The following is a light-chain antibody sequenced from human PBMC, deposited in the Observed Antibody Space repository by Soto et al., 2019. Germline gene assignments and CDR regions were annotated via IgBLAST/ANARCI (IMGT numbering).Light chain of an antibody. V-gene: IGKV3D-15*01. CDR3: QQYGSQWT. J-gene: IGKJ5*01. CDR2: GAS. CDR1: QSLSRN. Sequence: EIVMTPSPATLSVSPVGTAALSCRASQSLSRNLAWYQQKPGQAPRLLIYGASTRATGIPARFSGSGSGTDFTLTISRLEPEDFAVYYCQQYGSQWTFGQGTRLEIK.